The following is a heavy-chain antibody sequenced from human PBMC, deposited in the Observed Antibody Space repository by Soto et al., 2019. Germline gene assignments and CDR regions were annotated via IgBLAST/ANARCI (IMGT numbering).Heavy chain of an antibody. D-gene: IGHD1-26*01. V-gene: IGHV3-64D*06. CDR2: ISSNGGST. CDR3: VKDLEEWELTFDY. J-gene: IGHJ4*02. CDR1: GFTFSSYA. Sequence: VGSLRLSCSASGFTFSSYAMHWVRQAPGKGLEYVSAISSNGGSTYYADSVKGRFTTSRDNSKNTLYLQMSSLRAEDTAVYYCVKDLEEWELTFDYWGQGTLVTVSS.